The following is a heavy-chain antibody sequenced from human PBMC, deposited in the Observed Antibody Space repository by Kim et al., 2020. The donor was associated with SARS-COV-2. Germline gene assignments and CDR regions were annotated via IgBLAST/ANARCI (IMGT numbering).Heavy chain of an antibody. D-gene: IGHD2-2*01. J-gene: IGHJ3*02. Sequence: GGSLRLSCAASGFTFSSYAMNWVRQAPGKGLEWVSTISSSGDGTFYPDSVKGRFTISRDNSKNTLYLQMNSLRAEDTAIYYCAKRDQLLGGAFDIWGQGT. V-gene: IGHV3-23*01. CDR3: AKRDQLLGGAFDI. CDR2: ISSSGDGT. CDR1: GFTFSSYA.